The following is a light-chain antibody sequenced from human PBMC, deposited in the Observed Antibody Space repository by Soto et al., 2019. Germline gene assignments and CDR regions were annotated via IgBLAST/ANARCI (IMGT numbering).Light chain of an antibody. CDR2: DAS. CDR1: QSISTY. V-gene: IGKV3-11*01. Sequence: EIVLTQSPATLSLSPGESATLSCRASQSISTYVAWYQQKPGQAPRLLISDASNRATGIPARFSASGSGTDFTLTISSLETEEFGVYYCQQRRDWPRGFTFGQGTTLEIK. CDR3: QQRRDWPRGFT. J-gene: IGKJ2*01.